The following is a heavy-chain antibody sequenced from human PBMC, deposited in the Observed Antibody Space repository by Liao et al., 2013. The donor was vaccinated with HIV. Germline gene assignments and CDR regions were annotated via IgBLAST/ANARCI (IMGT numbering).Heavy chain of an antibody. CDR2: VDNSGST. CDR1: GGSISSYH. J-gene: IGHJ3*02. V-gene: IGHV4-59*01. CDR3: ARESVLTYTDALDM. Sequence: QVQLQESGPGLVKPSETLSLICIVSGGSISSYHWTWIRQPPGKGLEWIGYVDNSGSTKYNPSLKSRVVISLDMSKKQISLRLTSVTAADTAVYYCARESVLTYTDALDMWGQGTMVTVSS. D-gene: IGHD2-21*02.